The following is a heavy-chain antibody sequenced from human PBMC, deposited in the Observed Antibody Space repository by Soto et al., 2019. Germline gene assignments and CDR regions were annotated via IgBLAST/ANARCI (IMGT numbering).Heavy chain of an antibody. CDR3: ARDSHPEYDSSGYYEGY. J-gene: IGHJ4*02. D-gene: IGHD3-22*01. Sequence: ASVKVSCKASGGTFSSYAMSWVRQAPVQGLEWMGGIIPIFGTANYAQKFQGRVTITADESTSTAYMELSSLRSEDTAVYYCARDSHPEYDSSGYYEGYWGQGTLVNVSS. CDR1: GGTFSSYA. V-gene: IGHV1-69*13. CDR2: IIPIFGTA.